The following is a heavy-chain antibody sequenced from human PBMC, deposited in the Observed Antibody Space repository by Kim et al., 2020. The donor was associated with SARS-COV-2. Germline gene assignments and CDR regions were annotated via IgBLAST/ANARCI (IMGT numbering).Heavy chain of an antibody. Sequence: GGSLRLSCAASGFTFSSYDMNWVRQAPGKGLEWVSSISIGSSYIYYADSVKGRFTISRDNAKNSLYLQMSSLRAEDTAVYYCASTPSYSAIWGQGTMVTVSS. CDR1: GFTFSSYD. D-gene: IGHD4-4*01. CDR2: ISIGSSYI. V-gene: IGHV3-21*01. CDR3: ASTPSYSAI. J-gene: IGHJ3*02.